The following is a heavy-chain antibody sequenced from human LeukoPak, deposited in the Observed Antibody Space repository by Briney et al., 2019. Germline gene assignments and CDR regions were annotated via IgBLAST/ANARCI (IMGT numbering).Heavy chain of an antibody. CDR2: IIPILGIA. CDR3: AREGSDILTGYGEDY. CDR1: GGTFSSYS. D-gene: IGHD3-9*01. Sequence: APVKGSCKASGGTFSSYSISWVGQAPGQGLEWMGRIIPILGIANYAQKFQGRVTITADKSTSTAYMELSSLRSEDTAVYYCAREGSDILTGYGEDYWGQGTLVTVSS. J-gene: IGHJ4*02. V-gene: IGHV1-69*04.